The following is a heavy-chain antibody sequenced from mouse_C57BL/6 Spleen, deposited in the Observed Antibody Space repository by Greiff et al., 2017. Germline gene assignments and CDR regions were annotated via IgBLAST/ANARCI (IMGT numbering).Heavy chain of an antibody. D-gene: IGHD2-5*01. CDR1: GYSFTGYY. CDR3: ARSPYSNPFAY. Sequence: EVHLVESGPELVKPGASVKISCKASGYSFTGYYMNWVKQSPEKSLEWIGEINPSTGGTTYNQKFKAKATLTVDKSSSTAYMQLKSLTSEDSAVYYCARSPYSNPFAYWGQGTLVTVSA. V-gene: IGHV1-42*01. CDR2: INPSTGGT. J-gene: IGHJ3*01.